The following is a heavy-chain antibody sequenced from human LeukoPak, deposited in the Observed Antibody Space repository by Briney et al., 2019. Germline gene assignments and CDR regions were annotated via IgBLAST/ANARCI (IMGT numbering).Heavy chain of an antibody. CDR1: GFTFHTYL. V-gene: IGHV3-7*01. D-gene: IGHD5/OR15-5a*01. CDR2: IKEDGSDK. CDR3: ARDHVSGYYAY. Sequence: PGGSLRLSCAASGFTFHTYLMTWVRQAPGKGLEWVANIKEDGSDKYYADSVRGRFAISRDNAKNSLYLQMNTLTVADTAIYYCARDHVSGYYAYWGQGTLVTVSS. J-gene: IGHJ4*02.